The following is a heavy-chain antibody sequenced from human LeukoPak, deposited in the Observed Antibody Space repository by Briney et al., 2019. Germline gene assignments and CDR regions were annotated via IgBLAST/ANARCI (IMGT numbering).Heavy chain of an antibody. CDR1: GFTVSSNY. CDR3: ASTPYYYDSSGYCVDY. J-gene: IGHJ4*02. V-gene: IGHV3-66*01. Sequence: GGSLRLSCAASGFTVSSNYMSWVRQAPGKGLEWVSVFYSGGSTYYADSVKGRFTISRDNSKNTLYLQMNSLRAEDTAVYYCASTPYYYDSSGYCVDYWGQGTLVTVSS. D-gene: IGHD3-22*01. CDR2: FYSGGST.